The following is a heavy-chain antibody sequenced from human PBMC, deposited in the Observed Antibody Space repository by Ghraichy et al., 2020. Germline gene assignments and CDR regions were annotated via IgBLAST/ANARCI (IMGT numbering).Heavy chain of an antibody. Sequence: SETLSLTCTVSGGSVSSGSYYWSWIRQPPGKGLEWIGYIYYSGSTNYNPSLKSRVTISVDTSKNQFSLKLSSVTAADTAVYYCARDPYYYDSSGSADAFDIWGQGTMVTVSS. V-gene: IGHV4-61*01. J-gene: IGHJ3*02. CDR3: ARDPYYYDSSGSADAFDI. CDR2: IYYSGST. CDR1: GGSVSSGSYY. D-gene: IGHD3-22*01.